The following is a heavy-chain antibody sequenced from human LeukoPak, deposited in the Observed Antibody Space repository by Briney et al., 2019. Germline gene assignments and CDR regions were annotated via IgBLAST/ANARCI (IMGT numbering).Heavy chain of an antibody. Sequence: SETLSLTCAVSGYSISSGYSWGWIRQPPGKGLEWIGSIYHSGSTYYNPSLKSRVTISVDTSKNQFSLKLSSVTAADTAVYYCARKYSYTSSWLSWGQGTLVTVSS. CDR1: GYSISSGYS. V-gene: IGHV4-38-2*01. D-gene: IGHD6-13*01. CDR3: ARKYSYTSSWLS. J-gene: IGHJ5*02. CDR2: IYHSGST.